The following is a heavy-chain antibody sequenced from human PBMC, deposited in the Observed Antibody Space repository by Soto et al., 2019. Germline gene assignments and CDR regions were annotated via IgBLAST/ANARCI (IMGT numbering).Heavy chain of an antibody. CDR2: IYWDDDK. V-gene: IGHV2-5*02. D-gene: IGHD3-22*01. CDR3: AHSLIGYYYDSSGSNWFDP. CDR1: GFSLSTSGVG. Sequence: GSGPTLVNPTQTLTLTCTFPGFSLSTSGVGVGWIRQPPGKALEWLALIYWDDDKRYSPSLKSRLTITKDISKNQVVLTMTNMDPVDTATYYCAHSLIGYYYDSSGSNWFDPWGQGTLVTVSS. J-gene: IGHJ5*02.